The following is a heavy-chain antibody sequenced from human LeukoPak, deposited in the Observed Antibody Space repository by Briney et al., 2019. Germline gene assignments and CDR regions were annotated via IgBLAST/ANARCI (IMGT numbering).Heavy chain of an antibody. V-gene: IGHV4-39*07. J-gene: IGHJ6*03. CDR2: IYYSGST. D-gene: IGHD2-8*01. Sequence: SETLSLTCTVSGGSISSSSYYWGWIRQPPGKGLEWIGSIYYSGSTYYNPSLKSRVTISVDTSKNQFSLKLSSVTAADTAVYYCASAAPDIVLMVYAIPLPNYYYYMDVWGKGTTVTVSS. CDR1: GGSISSSSYY. CDR3: ASAAPDIVLMVYAIPLPNYYYYMDV.